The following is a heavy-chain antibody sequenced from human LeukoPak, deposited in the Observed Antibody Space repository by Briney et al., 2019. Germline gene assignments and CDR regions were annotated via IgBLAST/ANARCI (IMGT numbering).Heavy chain of an antibody. CDR3: ARQRRHYNTYYFDY. CDR1: GGYISSYY. D-gene: IGHD1-14*01. CDR2: IYYSGST. Sequence: SETLSLTCTVSGGYISSYYWSWIRQPPGKGLEWIGYIYYSGSTNYNPSLKSRVTISVDTSKSQFSLKLRSVTAADTAVYYCARQRRHYNTYYFDYWGQGTLVTVSS. V-gene: IGHV4-59*08. J-gene: IGHJ4*02.